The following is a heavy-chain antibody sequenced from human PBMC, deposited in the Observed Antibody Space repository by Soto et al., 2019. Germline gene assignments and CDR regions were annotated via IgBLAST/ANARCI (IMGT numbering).Heavy chain of an antibody. J-gene: IGHJ4*02. D-gene: IGHD5-12*01. Sequence: QVQLVQSGAELKKPGASVKVSCKASGYTFTSYYMHWVRQAPGQGLEWMGVINPSGGSTTYAQKFQDRVTMTRDASTSTVYMELSSLRSEDTAVYYCARDLSSWLGAYWGQGTLVTVSS. CDR2: INPSGGST. CDR3: ARDLSSWLGAY. CDR1: GYTFTSYY. V-gene: IGHV1-46*01.